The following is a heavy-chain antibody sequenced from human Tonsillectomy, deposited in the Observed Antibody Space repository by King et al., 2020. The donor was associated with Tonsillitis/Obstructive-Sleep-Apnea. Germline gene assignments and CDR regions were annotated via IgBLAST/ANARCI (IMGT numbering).Heavy chain of an antibody. CDR3: VREDTAMIRYYCYYMDV. Sequence: VQLVESGGGLVQPGGSLRLSCAASGFTFSRYCMSWVRQAPGKGLEWVANIKQDGSEKYYVDSVKGRFTISRDNAKNSLYLQMNSLRAEDTAVYYCVREDTAMIRYYCYYMDVWGKGTTVTVSS. V-gene: IGHV3-7*01. CDR2: IKQDGSEK. D-gene: IGHD5-18*01. CDR1: GFTFSRYC. J-gene: IGHJ6*03.